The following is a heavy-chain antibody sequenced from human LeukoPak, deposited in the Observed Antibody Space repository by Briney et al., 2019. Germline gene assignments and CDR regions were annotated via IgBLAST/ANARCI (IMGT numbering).Heavy chain of an antibody. CDR3: ARDHGNDWSWYIDL. J-gene: IGHJ2*01. Sequence: SETLSFTCTVSGGSINSGNYYWSWIRQPPGKRLEWIGYIHDNGGTNYNPSLKSRVTISVDTSKKQFSLKLSSVTAADTAVYYCARDHGNDWSWYIDLWGRGTLVTVSS. D-gene: IGHD3-9*01. CDR1: GGSINSGNYY. V-gene: IGHV4-61*01. CDR2: IHDNGGT.